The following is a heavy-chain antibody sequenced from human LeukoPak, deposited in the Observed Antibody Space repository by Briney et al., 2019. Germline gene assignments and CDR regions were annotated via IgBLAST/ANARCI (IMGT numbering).Heavy chain of an antibody. CDR2: INSDGRST. CDR3: TRGYGGNSEVAFDI. J-gene: IGHJ3*02. Sequence: GGSLRLSCEASGFTFRSYWMHWVRQAPGKGLLWVSRINSDGRSTTYADSVKGRFTISRDNPRNTLYLQINSLRAEDTAVYYCTRGYGGNSEVAFDIWGQGTMVAVSS. V-gene: IGHV3-74*01. CDR1: GFTFRSYW. D-gene: IGHD4-23*01.